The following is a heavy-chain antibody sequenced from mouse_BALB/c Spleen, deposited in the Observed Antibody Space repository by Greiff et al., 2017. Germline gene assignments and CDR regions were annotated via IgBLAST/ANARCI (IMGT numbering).Heavy chain of an antibody. V-gene: IGHV1-15*01. J-gene: IGHJ4*01. Sequence: QVHVKQSGAELVRPGASVTLSCKASGYTFTDYEMHWVKQTPVHGLEWIGAIDPETGGTAYNQKFKGKATLTADKSSSTAYMELRSLTSEDSAVYYCTRWLRLYAMDYWGQGTSVTVSS. CDR1: GYTFTDYE. CDR3: TRWLRLYAMDY. CDR2: IDPETGGT. D-gene: IGHD2-2*01.